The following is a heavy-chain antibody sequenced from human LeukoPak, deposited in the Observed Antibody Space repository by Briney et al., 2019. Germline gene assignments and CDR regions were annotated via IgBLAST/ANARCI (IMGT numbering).Heavy chain of an antibody. V-gene: IGHV3-23*01. Sequence: GGSLRLSCAASGFTFSIYAMSWVRQAPGKGLEWVSGISGSGGRTNYADSVEGRFTISRDNSKNTLYLQMNSLRAEDTAVYYCAPVVTTTLRLNYWGQGTLVTVSS. D-gene: IGHD2-21*02. CDR1: GFTFSIYA. CDR2: ISGSGGRT. CDR3: APVVTTTLRLNY. J-gene: IGHJ4*02.